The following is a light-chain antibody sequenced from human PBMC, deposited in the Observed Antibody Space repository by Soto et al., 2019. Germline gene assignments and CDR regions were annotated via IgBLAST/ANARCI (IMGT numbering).Light chain of an antibody. V-gene: IGKV1-39*01. CDR2: VAS. J-gene: IGKJ4*01. Sequence: DIQMSQSPSSLSASIGDRITITCRASQSISTYLNWYQQKPGKAPRLLIYVASTLQNGVPSRFGGSESATDYTLTINSLQPEDFATYYCQQSFSTPPRTFGGGTTVEMK. CDR3: QQSFSTPPRT. CDR1: QSISTY.